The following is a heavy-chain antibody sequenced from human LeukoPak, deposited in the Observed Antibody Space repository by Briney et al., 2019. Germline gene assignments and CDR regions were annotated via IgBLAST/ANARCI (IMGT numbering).Heavy chain of an antibody. V-gene: IGHV4-34*01. CDR2: INHSGST. J-gene: IGHJ3*02. Sequence: SGTLSLTCAVSGGSFSGYYWSWIRQPPGKGLDWIGEINHSGSTKYNPSLKSRVIISEDTSQNQFSLNLSSVTAADTAMYFCATGNLGYCSGDNCPFVFDIWGQGTMVTVSS. CDR3: ATGNLGYCSGDNCPFVFDI. CDR1: GGSFSGYY. D-gene: IGHD2-15*01.